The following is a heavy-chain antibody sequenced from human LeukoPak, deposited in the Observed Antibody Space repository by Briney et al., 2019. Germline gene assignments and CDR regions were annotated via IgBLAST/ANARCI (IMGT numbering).Heavy chain of an antibody. J-gene: IGHJ2*01. D-gene: IGHD3-10*01. CDR2: INHSGST. V-gene: IGHV4-34*01. CDR1: GGSFSGYY. CDR3: ARFGFGHGSGSQNWYFDL. Sequence: SETLSLTCTVYGGSFSGYYWSWIRQPPGKGLEWIGEINHSGSTNYNPSLKSRVTISVDTSKNQFSLKLSSVTAADTAVYYCARFGFGHGSGSQNWYFDLWGRGTLVTVSS.